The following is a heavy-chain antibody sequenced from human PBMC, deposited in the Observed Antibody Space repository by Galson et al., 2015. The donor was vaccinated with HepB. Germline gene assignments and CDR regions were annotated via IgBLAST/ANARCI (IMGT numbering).Heavy chain of an antibody. CDR1: GFTFSTYP. Sequence: SLRLSCAASGFTFSTYPMSWVRQAPGKGLEWVSGISDSGGTTHYADSVKGRFTISRDNSKNTLYLQMNSLRAEDTAVYYCARQTRDYLYYFDYWGQGTLVTVSS. CDR2: ISDSGGTT. D-gene: IGHD4-17*01. J-gene: IGHJ4*02. CDR3: ARQTRDYLYYFDY. V-gene: IGHV3-23*01.